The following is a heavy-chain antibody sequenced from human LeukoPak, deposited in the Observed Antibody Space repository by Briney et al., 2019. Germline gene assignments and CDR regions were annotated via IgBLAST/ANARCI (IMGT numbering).Heavy chain of an antibody. CDR2: IYPGDSDA. V-gene: IGHV5-51*01. D-gene: IGHD6-19*01. CDR1: GCSFTSYW. CDR3: ARSLHYSGWYAQSPVDY. Sequence: GEALKISCKGSGCSFTSYWIGWVRQMPGKGLEGMGIIYPGDSDARYSPSFQGQVTISADKSISTAYLQWSSLKASDTAMYYWARSLHYSGWYAQSPVDYWGRGTLVTVSS. J-gene: IGHJ4*02.